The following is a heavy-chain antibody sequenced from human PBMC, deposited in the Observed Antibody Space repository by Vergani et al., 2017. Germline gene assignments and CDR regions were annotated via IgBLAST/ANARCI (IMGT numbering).Heavy chain of an antibody. V-gene: IGHV3-23*01. D-gene: IGHD2-2*01. CDR2: INNNGGST. J-gene: IGHJ3*01. Sequence: QLLESGGGLIQPGGSLRLSCAASGFTFNSYAMTWVRQAPGKGLEWVSGINNNGGSTYYADSVKGRFTISRDNSKNTLYLKMTDLRAEDTATYYCAKVCGSTSCPYGGGAFDVWGHGTMVTVSS. CDR1: GFTFNSYA. CDR3: AKVCGSTSCPYGGGAFDV.